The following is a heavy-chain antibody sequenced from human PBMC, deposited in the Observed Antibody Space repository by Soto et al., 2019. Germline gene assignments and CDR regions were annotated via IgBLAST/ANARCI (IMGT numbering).Heavy chain of an antibody. CDR1: GFTFTSYG. V-gene: IGHV3-33*03. J-gene: IGHJ4*02. CDR3: TRVAIYDFWSGYCDY. D-gene: IGHD3-3*01. CDR2: IWYDGSNK. Sequence: PGGSLRLSCAASGFTFTSYGMHWVRQAPGKGLEWVAVIWYDGSNKYYAESVKDRFTISRDISKNTLYLQMNSLRAEDAAVYYCTRVAIYDFWSGYCDYWGQGTLVTVSS.